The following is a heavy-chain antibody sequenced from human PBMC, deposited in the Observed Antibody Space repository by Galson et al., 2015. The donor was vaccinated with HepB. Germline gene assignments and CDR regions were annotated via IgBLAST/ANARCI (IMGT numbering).Heavy chain of an antibody. V-gene: IGHV3-23*01. CDR1: GFTFSSYT. CDR3: AKDRLAWQLDGGFDP. D-gene: IGHD3-16*01. CDR2: ISGSGEDI. Sequence: SLRLSCAASGFTFSSYTLSWVRQAPGKGLEWVSGISGSGEDIYYADSVKGRFTISRDNSKNTVYLQMNSLRAEDTAVYYCAKDRLAWQLDGGFDPWGQGTLVTVSS. J-gene: IGHJ5*02.